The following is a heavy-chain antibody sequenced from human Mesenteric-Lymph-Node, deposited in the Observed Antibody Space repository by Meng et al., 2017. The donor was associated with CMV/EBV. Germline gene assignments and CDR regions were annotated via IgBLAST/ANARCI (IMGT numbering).Heavy chain of an antibody. J-gene: IGHJ4*02. CDR3: AKSRSSTPGIVDD. Sequence: PGSGPGLVKPSETLSLTCIVSGVSVTSGAYHWSWIRQSPGKGLEWIGYIYGTGITIYNPSLKSRVTILLETSKNQFSLKLNSVTTADTAVYYCAKSRSSTPGIVDDWGQGTLVTVSS. V-gene: IGHV4-61*08. CDR2: IYGTGIT. D-gene: IGHD2/OR15-2a*01. CDR1: GVSVTSGAYH.